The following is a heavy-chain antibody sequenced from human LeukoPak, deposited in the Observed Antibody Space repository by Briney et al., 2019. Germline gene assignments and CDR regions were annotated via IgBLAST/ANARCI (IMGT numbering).Heavy chain of an antibody. CDR3: AGTVTTFRARNNWFDP. CDR2: INHSGST. V-gene: IGHV4-34*01. Sequence: SETLSLTCAVYGGSFSGYYWSWIRQPPGKGLEWIGEINHSGSTNYNPSLKSRVTISVDTSKNQFSLKLSSVTAADTAVYYCAGTVTTFRARNNWFDPWGQGTLVTVSS. D-gene: IGHD4-17*01. J-gene: IGHJ5*02. CDR1: GGSFSGYY.